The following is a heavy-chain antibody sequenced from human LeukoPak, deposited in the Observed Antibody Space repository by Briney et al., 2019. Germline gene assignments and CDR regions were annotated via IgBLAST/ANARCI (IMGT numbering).Heavy chain of an antibody. J-gene: IGHJ4*02. D-gene: IGHD6-19*01. CDR1: GIIVSSNY. Sequence: GGSLRLSCAASGIIVSSNYMSWVRQAPGKGLEWVSVIYSGGSTYYANSVKGRFTISRDNSKNTLYLQMNSLRAEDTAVHYCAGGAVAVDFDYWGQGTLVTVSS. CDR2: IYSGGST. CDR3: AGGAVAVDFDY. V-gene: IGHV3-53*01.